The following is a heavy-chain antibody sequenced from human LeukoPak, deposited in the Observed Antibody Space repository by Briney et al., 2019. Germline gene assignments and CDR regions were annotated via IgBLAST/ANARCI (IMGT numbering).Heavy chain of an antibody. CDR3: ARGVPFLDF. J-gene: IGHJ4*02. CDR2: INPSGGST. D-gene: IGHD3-10*01. CDR1: GYTFTSYY. V-gene: IGHV1-46*01. Sequence: GASVKVSCKASGYTFTSYYMHWVRQAPGRGLEWMGIINPSGGSTDYAQKFQDRLTMTRDTSTSTVYMQLSSLRSEDTAVYYCARGVPFLDFWGQGTLVTVSS.